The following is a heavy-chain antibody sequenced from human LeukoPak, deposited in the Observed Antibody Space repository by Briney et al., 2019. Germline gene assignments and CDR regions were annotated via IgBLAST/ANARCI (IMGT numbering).Heavy chain of an antibody. D-gene: IGHD6-19*01. J-gene: IGHJ4*02. CDR1: GFTFRSYG. CDR3: ARVYSSGWSLPFDY. V-gene: IGHV3-30*02. Sequence: GGSLRLSCAASGFTFRSYGMNWVRQAPGKGLEWVSFIRYDGSNEYYADSVKGRFTISRDNSKNTLYLQMNSLRAEDTAVYYCARVYSSGWSLPFDYWGQGTLVTVSS. CDR2: IRYDGSNE.